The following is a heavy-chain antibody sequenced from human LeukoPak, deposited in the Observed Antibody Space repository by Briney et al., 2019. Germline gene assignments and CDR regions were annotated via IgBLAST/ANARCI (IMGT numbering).Heavy chain of an antibody. CDR3: AGGPDAYCSAGSCYVSNWFDP. D-gene: IGHD2-15*01. V-gene: IGHV1-69*05. CDR2: IIPIFGTA. Sequence: GASVQVSCKASGDTFSSYAISWVRQAPGQGLEWMGRIIPIFGTANYAQKFQGRVTITTDESTSTAYMELSSLRSEDTAVYYCAGGPDAYCSAGSCYVSNWFDPWGQGTLVTVSS. J-gene: IGHJ5*02. CDR1: GDTFSSYA.